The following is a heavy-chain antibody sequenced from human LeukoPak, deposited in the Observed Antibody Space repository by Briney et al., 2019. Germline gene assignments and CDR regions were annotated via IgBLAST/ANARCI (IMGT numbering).Heavy chain of an antibody. J-gene: IGHJ4*02. CDR1: GFTFSSYW. V-gene: IGHV3-7*03. D-gene: IGHD2-15*01. CDR2: IKEDGSEK. Sequence: GGSLRLSCAASGFTFSSYWMSWVRQAPGKGREWVANIKEDGSEKYYVDSVKGRFTISRDNAKNSLYLQMNSLRAEDTALYYCARDWLRYCSGGSCPIDYWGQGTLVTVSS. CDR3: ARDWLRYCSGGSCPIDY.